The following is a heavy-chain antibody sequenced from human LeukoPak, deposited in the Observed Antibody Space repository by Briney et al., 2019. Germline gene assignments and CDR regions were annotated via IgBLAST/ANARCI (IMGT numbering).Heavy chain of an antibody. CDR1: GGSTSSYY. V-gene: IGHV4-59*08. D-gene: IGHD1-1*01. CDR2: IYYSGST. CDR3: ARGSGTFDP. Sequence: PSETLSLTCTVSGGSTSSYYWSWIRQPPGKGLEWIGYIYYSGSTNYNPSLKSRVTISVDTSKNQFSLKLSSVTAADTAVYYCARGSGTFDPWGQGTLVTVSS. J-gene: IGHJ5*02.